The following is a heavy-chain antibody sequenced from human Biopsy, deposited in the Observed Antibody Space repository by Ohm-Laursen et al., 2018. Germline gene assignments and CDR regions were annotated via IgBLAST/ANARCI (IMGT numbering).Heavy chain of an antibody. D-gene: IGHD6-19*01. J-gene: IGHJ4*02. V-gene: IGHV4-61*01. Sequence: SETLSLTWTVSGASVTSGSYYWSWIRQPPGKGLEWLGYISNIGSTNYNPSLKSRVTISVDPSKNHFSLKLTSVTAADTAVYYCARESALAGDFDSWGQGTLVTVSS. CDR2: ISNIGST. CDR1: GASVTSGSYY. CDR3: ARESALAGDFDS.